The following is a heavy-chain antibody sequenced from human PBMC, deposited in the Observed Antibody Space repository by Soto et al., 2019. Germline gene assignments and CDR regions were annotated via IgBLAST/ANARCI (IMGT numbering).Heavy chain of an antibody. V-gene: IGHV4-31*03. D-gene: IGHD6-13*01. CDR1: GGSIISGGYY. J-gene: IGHJ4*02. CDR2: IYDSGST. CDR3: AKYSSIEGFDY. Sequence: QVQLQESGPGLVKPSQTLSLTCTVSGGSIISGGYYWSWIRQHPGKGLEWIGYIYDSGSTYYNPSLKSRVTISVDTSKNQFSRKRSSVTAAETAVYYCAKYSSIEGFDYWGQGTLVTVSS.